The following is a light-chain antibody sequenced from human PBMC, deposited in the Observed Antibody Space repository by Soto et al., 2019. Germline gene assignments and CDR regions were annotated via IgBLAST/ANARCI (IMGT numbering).Light chain of an antibody. Sequence: QSVLTQPPSASGTPGQSVTISCSGSSSNIGSNTVNWYQQLSGAAPKLLIHNNDRRPSGVPDRFSGSKSDTSASLAISGLQSADEADYYCAAWDDSLTAVLFGGGTKLTVL. CDR1: SSNIGSNT. J-gene: IGLJ3*02. CDR3: AAWDDSLTAVL. V-gene: IGLV1-44*01. CDR2: NND.